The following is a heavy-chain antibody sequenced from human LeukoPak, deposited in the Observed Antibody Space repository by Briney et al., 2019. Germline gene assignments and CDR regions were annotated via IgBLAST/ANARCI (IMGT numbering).Heavy chain of an antibody. V-gene: IGHV1-2*02. Sequence: ASVKVSCKASGYIFSGYYMHWVRQAPGQGLEWMGWINPNSGDANYAQKFQGRVTMTRNTSISTAYMELSRLRSDDTAVYYCARDQVGAARFDSWGQGTLVTVSP. J-gene: IGHJ4*02. CDR1: GYIFSGYY. CDR3: ARDQVGAARFDS. D-gene: IGHD2-15*01. CDR2: INPNSGDA.